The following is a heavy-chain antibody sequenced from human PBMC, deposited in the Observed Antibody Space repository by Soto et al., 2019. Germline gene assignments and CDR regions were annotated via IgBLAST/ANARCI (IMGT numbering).Heavy chain of an antibody. V-gene: IGHV3-11*06. CDR2: SSSSSSYT. CDR1: GFTFSDYY. CDR3: AGVSHSGSVFGVVIIRPNFDY. Sequence: QVQLVESGGGLVKPGGSLRLSCAASGFTFSDYYMSWIRQAPGKGLERVSYSSSSSSYTNYADSVKGRFTISRDNAKNSLYLQMNSLRAEDTAVYYCAGVSHSGSVFGVVIIRPNFDYWGQGTLVTVSS. J-gene: IGHJ4*02. D-gene: IGHD3-3*01.